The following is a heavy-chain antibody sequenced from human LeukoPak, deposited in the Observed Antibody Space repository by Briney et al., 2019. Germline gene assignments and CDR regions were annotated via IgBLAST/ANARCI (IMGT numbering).Heavy chain of an antibody. CDR3: AKVSGWYPEY. Sequence: GGSLRLSCAVSEFTFSTYGMHWVRQAPGRGLGWVAFIRHDGSNKYYADSVKGRFTISRDNSKNTLYLQMNSLRTEDTAVYYCAKVSGWYPEYWGQGTLVTVSS. CDR2: IRHDGSNK. CDR1: EFTFSTYG. V-gene: IGHV3-30*02. D-gene: IGHD6-19*01. J-gene: IGHJ4*02.